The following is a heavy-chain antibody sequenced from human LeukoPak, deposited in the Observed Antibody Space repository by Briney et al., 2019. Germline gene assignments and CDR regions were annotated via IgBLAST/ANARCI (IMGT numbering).Heavy chain of an antibody. CDR2: INPNSGGT. D-gene: IGHD3-22*01. Sequence: GASVTVSCTASGYTFTGYYMHWVRQAPGRGLEWMGRINPNSGGTNYAQKFQGRVTMTRDTSISTAYMELSRLRSDDTAVYYCARDLTHDSSGDLDYWGQGTLVTVSS. CDR3: ARDLTHDSSGDLDY. V-gene: IGHV1-2*06. CDR1: GYTFTGYY. J-gene: IGHJ4*02.